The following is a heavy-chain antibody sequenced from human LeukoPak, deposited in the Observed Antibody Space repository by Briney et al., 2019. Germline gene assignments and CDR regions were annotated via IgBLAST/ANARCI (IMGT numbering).Heavy chain of an antibody. V-gene: IGHV3-7*01. D-gene: IGHD3-10*01. CDR2: IKQDGSEK. Sequence: GGSLRLSCAASGFTFSSYWMSWVRQAPGKGLEWVANIKQDGSEKYYVDSVKGRFTISRDNAKNSLYLQMNSLRAEDTAVYYCAREDGSGSRESYGMDVWGQGTTVTVSS. CDR1: GFTFSSYW. CDR3: AREDGSGSRESYGMDV. J-gene: IGHJ6*02.